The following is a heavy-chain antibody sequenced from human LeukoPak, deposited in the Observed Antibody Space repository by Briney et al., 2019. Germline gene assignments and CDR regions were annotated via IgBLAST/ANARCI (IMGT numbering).Heavy chain of an antibody. Sequence: EASVKVSCKASGYTFTSYGISWVRQAPGQGLEWMGWISAYNGNTNYAQKLQGRVTMTRDTSTSTVYMELSSLRSVDTAVYYCARGFTIFGVVTQDFDYWGQGTLVTVSS. CDR1: GYTFTSYG. J-gene: IGHJ4*02. V-gene: IGHV1-18*01. CDR3: ARGFTIFGVVTQDFDY. CDR2: ISAYNGNT. D-gene: IGHD3-3*01.